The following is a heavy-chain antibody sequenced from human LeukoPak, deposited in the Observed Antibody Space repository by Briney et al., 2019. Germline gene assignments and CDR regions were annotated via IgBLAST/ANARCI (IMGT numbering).Heavy chain of an antibody. Sequence: GGSLRLSCAASGFTFDDYAMHWVRQAPGKGLEWVSLISGDGGSTYYADPVKGRFTISRDNSKNSLYLQMNSLGTEDTALYYCAKDSRGYSYGYNYYYYGMDVWGQGTTVTVSS. CDR1: GFTFDDYA. J-gene: IGHJ6*02. V-gene: IGHV3-43*02. CDR2: ISGDGGST. CDR3: AKDSRGYSYGYNYYYYGMDV. D-gene: IGHD5-18*01.